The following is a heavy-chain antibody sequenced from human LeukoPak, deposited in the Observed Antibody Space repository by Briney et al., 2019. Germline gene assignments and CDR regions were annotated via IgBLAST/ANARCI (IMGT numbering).Heavy chain of an antibody. CDR1: GFTFSSYE. CDR3: ARDIYYYMDV. Sequence: PGGSLRLSCAASGFTFSSYEMNWVRQAPGKGLEWVSYISSSGSTIYYADSVKGRFTISRDNAKNSLYLQMNSLGAEDTAVYYCARDIYYYMDVWGKGTTVTISS. CDR2: ISSSGSTI. V-gene: IGHV3-48*03. J-gene: IGHJ6*03.